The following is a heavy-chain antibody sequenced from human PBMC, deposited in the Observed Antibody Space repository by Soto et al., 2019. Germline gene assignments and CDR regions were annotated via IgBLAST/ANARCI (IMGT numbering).Heavy chain of an antibody. J-gene: IGHJ4*02. CDR2: ISSSSSYT. V-gene: IGHV3-11*06. CDR1: GFTFSDYY. Sequence: PGGSLRLSCAASGFTFSDYYMSWIRQAPGKGLEWVSYISSSSSYTNYADSVKGRFTISRDNAKNSLYLQMNSLRAEDTAVYYCARISGKVGATTADFDYWGQGTLVTVSS. CDR3: ARISGKVGATTADFDY. D-gene: IGHD1-26*01.